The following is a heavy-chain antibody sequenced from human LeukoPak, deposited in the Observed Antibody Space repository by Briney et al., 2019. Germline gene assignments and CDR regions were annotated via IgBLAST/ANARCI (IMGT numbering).Heavy chain of an antibody. Sequence: GGSLRLSCAASGFAFDDYAMHWVRHAPGKGLEWVSGITWNSGNMGYADSVKGRFTISRDNAKNSLYLEMNSLKTEDTALYYCAKAKYSSYYPRNAFDIWGQGTMVTVSS. CDR3: AKAKYSSYYPRNAFDI. D-gene: IGHD3-22*01. V-gene: IGHV3-9*01. CDR2: ITWNSGNM. CDR1: GFAFDDYA. J-gene: IGHJ3*02.